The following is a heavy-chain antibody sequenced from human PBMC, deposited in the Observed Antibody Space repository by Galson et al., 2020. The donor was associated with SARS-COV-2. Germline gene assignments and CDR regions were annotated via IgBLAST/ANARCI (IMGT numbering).Heavy chain of an antibody. CDR1: GYTFTSYA. D-gene: IGHD6-6*01. CDR2: INTNTGNP. J-gene: IGHJ6*03. CDR3: ARDCSSSYPSYYYYYMDV. Sequence: ASVKVSCKASGYTFTSYAMNWVRQAPGQGLEWMGWINTNTGNPTYAQGFTGRFVFSLDTSVSTAYLQISSLKAEDTAVYYCARDCSSSYPSYYYYYMDVWGKGTTVTVSS. V-gene: IGHV7-4-1*02.